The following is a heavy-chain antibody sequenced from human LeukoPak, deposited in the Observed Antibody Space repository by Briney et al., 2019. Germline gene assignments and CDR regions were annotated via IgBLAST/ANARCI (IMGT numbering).Heavy chain of an antibody. CDR2: ISFNGDVT. V-gene: IGHV3-23*01. J-gene: IGHJ4*02. CDR3: AKESPNFDY. Sequence: PGGSLRLSCAASGFPFSSYAMSWVRQAPGKGLEWVSVISFNGDVTRYSDSVKGRFTTSRDNSKNTLYLQMSSLRADDTAVYYCAKESPNFDYWGQGTLVTVSS. CDR1: GFPFSSYA.